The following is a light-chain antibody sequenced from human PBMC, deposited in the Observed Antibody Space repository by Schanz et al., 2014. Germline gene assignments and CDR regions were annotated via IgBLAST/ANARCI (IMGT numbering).Light chain of an antibody. V-gene: IGLV2-14*02. CDR3: SSNGGVNIYV. CDR2: DVI. Sequence: QSALTQPASVSGSPGQSITISCTGTSSDVGTSNLLSWYQQYPGKAPKLLIYDVIKRPSGVPDRFSGSKSGNTASLTVSGLQAEDEADYYCSSNGGVNIYVFGTGTKLTVL. J-gene: IGLJ1*01. CDR1: SSDVGTSNL.